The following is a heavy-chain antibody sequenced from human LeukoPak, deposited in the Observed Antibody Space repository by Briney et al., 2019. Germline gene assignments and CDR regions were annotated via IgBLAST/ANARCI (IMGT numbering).Heavy chain of an antibody. J-gene: IGHJ5*02. V-gene: IGHV3-23*01. CDR2: ISGRGVST. D-gene: IGHD3-10*01. Sequence: GRSLRLSCAASAFTFSSYAISWVRQAPGKGLEWVSAISGRGVSTYYADSVKGRFTISRDNSKNTLYLQMNSLRAEDTAVYYCAKDPKMVRGVTTNWFDPWGQGTLVTVSS. CDR1: AFTFSSYA. CDR3: AKDPKMVRGVTTNWFDP.